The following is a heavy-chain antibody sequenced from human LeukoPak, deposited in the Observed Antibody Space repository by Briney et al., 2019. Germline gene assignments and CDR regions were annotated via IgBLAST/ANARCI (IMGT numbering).Heavy chain of an antibody. CDR1: GGSISSGDYY. V-gene: IGHV4-30-4*01. Sequence: SETLSLTCTVSGGSISSGDYYWSWIRQPPGKGLEWIGYIYYSGSTYYNPSLKSRVTISVDTSKDQFSLKLSSVTAADTAVYYCAREELAAAEDSAFDIWGQGTMVTVSS. CDR3: AREELAAAEDSAFDI. D-gene: IGHD6-13*01. J-gene: IGHJ3*02. CDR2: IYYSGST.